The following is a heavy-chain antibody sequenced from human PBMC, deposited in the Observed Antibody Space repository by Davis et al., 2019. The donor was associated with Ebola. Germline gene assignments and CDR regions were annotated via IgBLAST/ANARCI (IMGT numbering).Heavy chain of an antibody. CDR2: IAGDGVNI. Sequence: GGSLRLSCAASGFSFSSFSMNWVRQAPGKGLEWVSYIAGDGVNIDYADSVKGRFTISRDTARNSLYLQMNSLRDEDTAVYYCARVKGVRYSSSDLDYWGQGTLVTVSS. J-gene: IGHJ4*02. V-gene: IGHV3-48*02. D-gene: IGHD6-6*01. CDR1: GFSFSSFS. CDR3: ARVKGVRYSSSDLDY.